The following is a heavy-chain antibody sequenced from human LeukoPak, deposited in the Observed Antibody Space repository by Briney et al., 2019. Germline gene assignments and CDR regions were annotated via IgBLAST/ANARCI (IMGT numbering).Heavy chain of an antibody. V-gene: IGHV1-2*02. D-gene: IGHD2-2*01. Sequence: ASVKVSCKASGYTFTGYYIHWMRQAPGQGLEWMGWIKPNSGATNVAQKFQGRVTMTRDTSISAAYMELSTLTSDDSAVYYCXXXSTTTNEKFPNDYWGQGTLVTVSS. CDR3: XXXSTTTNEKFPNDY. CDR1: GYTFTGYY. J-gene: IGHJ4*02. CDR2: IKPNSGAT.